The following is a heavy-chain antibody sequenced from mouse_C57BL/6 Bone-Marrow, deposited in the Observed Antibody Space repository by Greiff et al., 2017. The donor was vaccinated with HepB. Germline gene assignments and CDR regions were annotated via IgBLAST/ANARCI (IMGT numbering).Heavy chain of an antibody. CDR1: GYSFTDYN. V-gene: IGHV1-39*01. CDR2: INPNYGTT. Sequence: VQLKESGPELVKPGASVKISCKASGYSFTDYNMNWVKQSNGKSLEWIGVINPNYGTTSYNQKFKGKATLTVDQSSSTAYMQLNSLTSEDSAVYYCARQEISVATDWYFDVWGTGTTVTVSS. CDR3: ARQEISVATDWYFDV. D-gene: IGHD1-1*02. J-gene: IGHJ1*03.